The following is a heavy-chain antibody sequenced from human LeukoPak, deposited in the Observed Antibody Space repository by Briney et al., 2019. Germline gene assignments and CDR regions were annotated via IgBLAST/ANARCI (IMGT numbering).Heavy chain of an antibody. CDR2: IHHSGRS. Sequence: SETLSLTCTVSADSLSSGGHYWAWIRQFPGKGLESIGFIHHSGRSRHNPSLKDRVAISVDTSRKQFALKLSSVAAADTAMYYCARGGNRFGGFYFDYWGQGIQVIVSS. D-gene: IGHD3-10*01. V-gene: IGHV4-31*03. CDR3: ARGGNRFGGFYFDY. CDR1: ADSLSSGGHY. J-gene: IGHJ4*02.